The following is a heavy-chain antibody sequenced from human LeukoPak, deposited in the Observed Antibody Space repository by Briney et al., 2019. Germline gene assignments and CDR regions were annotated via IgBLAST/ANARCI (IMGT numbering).Heavy chain of an antibody. CDR3: APRSATPGYCSGGSCPNWFDP. J-gene: IGHJ5*02. D-gene: IGHD2-15*01. CDR1: GGSIITNDYW. CDR2: IDHAGTT. Sequence: SETLSLTCVVSGGSIITNDYWWGWIRQPPGKGLEWIGTIDHAGTTLYNVSLKSRVTISVDTPNNQFSLRLNSVGAADTAVYYCAPRSATPGYCSGGSCPNWFDPWGQGTLVTVSS. V-gene: IGHV4-39*01.